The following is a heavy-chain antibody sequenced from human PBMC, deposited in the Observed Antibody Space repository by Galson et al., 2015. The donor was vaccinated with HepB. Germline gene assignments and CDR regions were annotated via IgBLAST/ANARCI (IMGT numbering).Heavy chain of an antibody. D-gene: IGHD2-2*01. CDR3: AKGPLGYCSSIRCQTTYGMDV. CDR1: EFTFSRYG. Sequence: SLRLSCAASEFTFSRYGMHWVRQAPGKGLEGVAVISYDGTKKYYEDSVKGRFTISRDNSKNTLYLQMNSLRVEDTAVYYCAKGPLGYCSSIRCQTTYGMDVWSQGTTLIVSS. J-gene: IGHJ6*02. V-gene: IGHV3-30*18. CDR2: ISYDGTKK.